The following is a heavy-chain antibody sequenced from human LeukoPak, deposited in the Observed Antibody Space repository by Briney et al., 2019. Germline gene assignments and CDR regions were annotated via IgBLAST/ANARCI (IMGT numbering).Heavy chain of an antibody. CDR1: GYTLTDYY. CDR3: ATGDYSGTKPDPIDM. Sequence: ASVKVSCKASGYTLTDYYIHWVRQAPGQGLEWMGCITPNSDDTDYAQKFQGRITMSRDTSINTAYMELTRLRSDDTAVYYCATGDYSGTKPDPIDMWGQGTMVTVSS. V-gene: IGHV1-2*02. J-gene: IGHJ3*02. CDR2: ITPNSDDT. D-gene: IGHD3-10*01.